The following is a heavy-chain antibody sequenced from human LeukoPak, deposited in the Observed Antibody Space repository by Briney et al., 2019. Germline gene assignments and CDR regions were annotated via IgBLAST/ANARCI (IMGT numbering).Heavy chain of an antibody. CDR2: INPSDGKT. Sequence: ASVKVSCKASGYTFTNYYMHWVRQAPGQGLEWMGIINPSDGKTSYAQKFQGRVTMTRDTSTSTVYMELRSLRSDDTAVYYCARGYGSGSYPSYYFDYWGQGTLVTVSS. CDR3: ARGYGSGSYPSYYFDY. CDR1: GYTFTNYY. V-gene: IGHV1-46*01. J-gene: IGHJ4*02. D-gene: IGHD3-10*01.